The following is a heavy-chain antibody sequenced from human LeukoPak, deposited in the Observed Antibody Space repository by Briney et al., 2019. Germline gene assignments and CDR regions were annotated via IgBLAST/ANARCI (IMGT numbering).Heavy chain of an antibody. V-gene: IGHV3-23*01. CDR1: GFTFSNYA. D-gene: IGHD3-10*01. CDR2: ISGGGGTT. Sequence: PGGSLRLSCAASGFTFSNYAMSWVRQAPGKGLEWVSTISGGGGTTYYADSVKGRFTISRDNSKNTLYLQMNSLRAEDTAVYYCAKDHPTMVRGVIGEDYFDYWGQGTLVTVSS. J-gene: IGHJ4*02. CDR3: AKDHPTMVRGVIGEDYFDY.